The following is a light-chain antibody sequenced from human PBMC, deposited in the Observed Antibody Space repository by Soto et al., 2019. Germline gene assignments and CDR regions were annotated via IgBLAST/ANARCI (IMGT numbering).Light chain of an antibody. Sequence: EIVLTQSPGTLSLSPGARAPLSCRASQSVSSNLAWYQQKPGQAPRLLIYGASTRATGIPARFSGSGSGTEFTLTISSLQSEDFAVYYCQQYNNWPPLTFGGGTKVDI. V-gene: IGKV3-15*01. CDR1: QSVSSN. CDR2: GAS. CDR3: QQYNNWPPLT. J-gene: IGKJ4*01.